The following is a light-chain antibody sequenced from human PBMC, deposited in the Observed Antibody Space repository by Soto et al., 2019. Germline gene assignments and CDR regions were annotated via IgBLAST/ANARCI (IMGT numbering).Light chain of an antibody. CDR1: QTVSNN. J-gene: IGKJ4*01. V-gene: IGKV3-15*01. CDR3: QQYHKWPPFT. CDR2: GAS. Sequence: EIVMTQSPAPLSMSPGERVSISCRASQTVSNNLAWYQQKPGQAPRLLIYGASTRAIGVAARFSGSGSGTEVTLTITSLQSEDFEVYYCQQYHKWPPFTFGGGTVVEIK.